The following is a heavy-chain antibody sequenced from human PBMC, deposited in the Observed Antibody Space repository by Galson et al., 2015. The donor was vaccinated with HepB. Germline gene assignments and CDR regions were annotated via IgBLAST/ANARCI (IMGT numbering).Heavy chain of an antibody. CDR1: GFTFSSYS. Sequence: SLRLSCAASGFTFSSYSMNWVRQAPGKGLEWVSSISSSSSYIYYADSVKGRFTISRDNAKNSLYLQMNSLRAEDTAVYYCARPTGWYGGDAFDIWGQGTMVTVSS. CDR2: ISSSSSYI. CDR3: ARPTGWYGGDAFDI. D-gene: IGHD6-19*01. J-gene: IGHJ3*02. V-gene: IGHV3-21*01.